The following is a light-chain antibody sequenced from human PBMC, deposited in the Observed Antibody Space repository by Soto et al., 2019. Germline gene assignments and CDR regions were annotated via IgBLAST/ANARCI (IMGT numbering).Light chain of an antibody. CDR2: DAS. J-gene: IGKJ1*01. Sequence: DIQMTQSPSTLSASVGDRVTITCRASQTISTWMAWYQQKPGKAPKLLVYDASTLQSGVASRFSGSGSGTEFTLIISGLQPDDSATYYSQQYTNTNNPWMFGQGTKVDIK. CDR3: QQYTNTNNPWM. CDR1: QTISTW. V-gene: IGKV1-5*01.